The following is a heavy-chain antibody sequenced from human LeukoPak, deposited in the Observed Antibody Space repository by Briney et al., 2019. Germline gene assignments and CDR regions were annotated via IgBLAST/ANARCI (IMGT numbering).Heavy chain of an antibody. CDR2: LSDSGST. D-gene: IGHD2-8*01. Sequence: SETLSLTCTVSGGSISSSRYYWGWIRQTPGKGLEWIASLSDSGSTYYNPSLRSRLIISVDTSKNQFSLKVISVTAADMAVYYCAAMYTSSHSWGQGTLVTVSS. J-gene: IGHJ5*02. CDR1: GGSISSSRYY. CDR3: AAMYTSSHS. V-gene: IGHV4-39*07.